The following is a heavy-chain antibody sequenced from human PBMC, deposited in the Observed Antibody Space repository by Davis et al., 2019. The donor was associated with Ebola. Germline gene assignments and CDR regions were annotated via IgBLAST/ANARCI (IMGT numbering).Heavy chain of an antibody. CDR2: ISGDGDYT. J-gene: IGHJ6*02. D-gene: IGHD6-13*01. CDR3: ARNPMPSWYADYYKYGMDV. Sequence: GESLKISCAASGFTFDHYAMYWVRQRPGKGLEWVSLISGDGDYTYYADSVKGRFTVSRDNSKESLYLQISSLRSEDTALYFCARNPMPSWYADYYKYGMDVWGQGTTVTASS. CDR1: GFTFDHYA. V-gene: IGHV3-43*02.